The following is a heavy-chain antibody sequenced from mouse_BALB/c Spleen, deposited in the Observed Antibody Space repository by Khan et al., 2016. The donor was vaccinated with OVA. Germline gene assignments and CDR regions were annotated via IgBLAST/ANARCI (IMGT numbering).Heavy chain of an antibody. Sequence: QSQLVQSGPELKKPGETVKISCKASGYTFTNYGMNWVKQAPGKGLKWMGWINTNTGEPTYAEEFKGRFAFSLETSASTAYLQINNLKNEDTATYFCARRAPLDYWGQGTTLTVSS. CDR1: GYTFTNYG. J-gene: IGHJ2*01. CDR3: ARRAPLDY. CDR2: INTNTGEP. D-gene: IGHD6-1*01. V-gene: IGHV9-3*02.